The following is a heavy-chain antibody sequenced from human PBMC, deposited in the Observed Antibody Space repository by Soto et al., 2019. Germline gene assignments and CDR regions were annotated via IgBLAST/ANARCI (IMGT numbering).Heavy chain of an antibody. CDR3: ARNESSNIYGMDV. V-gene: IGHV3-21*01. Sequence: GGSLRLSCAASGFTFRSYSMNWVRQVPGKGLEWVSSINSGSFSINYADSVRGRFSISRDNAQNSLHLQLNNLRAEDTAVYYCARNESSNIYGMDVWGQGTTVTVSS. J-gene: IGHJ6*02. CDR2: INSGSFSI. CDR1: GFTFRSYS. D-gene: IGHD6-6*01.